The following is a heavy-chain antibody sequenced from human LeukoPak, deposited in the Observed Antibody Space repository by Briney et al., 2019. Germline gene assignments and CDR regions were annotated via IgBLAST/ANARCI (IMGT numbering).Heavy chain of an antibody. CDR2: INPNSGGT. Sequence: VSVKVSCKASGYTFTGHYMHWVRQAPGQGLEWMGWINPNSGGTKYAQKFQDKVTMTRDTSISTAYMELSRLRSDDTAVYFCARVDYCSKGVCVNFDYWGQGTLVTVSS. CDR3: ARVDYCSKGVCVNFDY. D-gene: IGHD2-8*01. CDR1: GYTFTGHY. V-gene: IGHV1-2*02. J-gene: IGHJ4*02.